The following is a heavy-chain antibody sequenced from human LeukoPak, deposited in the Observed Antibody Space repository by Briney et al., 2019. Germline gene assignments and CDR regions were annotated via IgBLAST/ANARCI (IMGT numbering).Heavy chain of an antibody. CDR3: ARVVLLWFGELLSNFDY. Sequence: ASVKVSCKASGYTFTSYGISWVRQAPGQGLEWMGWISAYNGNTNYAQKLQGRVTMTTDTSTSTAYMELRSLRSDDTAVYYCARVVLLWFGELLSNFDYWGQGTLVTASS. CDR1: GYTFTSYG. CDR2: ISAYNGNT. V-gene: IGHV1-18*01. D-gene: IGHD3-10*01. J-gene: IGHJ4*02.